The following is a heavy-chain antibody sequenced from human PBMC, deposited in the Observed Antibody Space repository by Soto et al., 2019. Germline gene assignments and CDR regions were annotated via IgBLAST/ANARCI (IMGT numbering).Heavy chain of an antibody. CDR1: GGTFRSYA. CDR3: ARALEGYDILTIHNWYDP. CDR2: IIPIFGTA. V-gene: IGHV1-69*12. J-gene: IGHJ5*02. Sequence: QVQLVQSGAEVKKPGSSVKVSCKASGGTFRSYAISGVRHAPGQGLEWMGGIIPIFGTANYAQKFQGRVTITADESTSTAYMELSSQRSEDTAVYYCARALEGYDILTIHNWYDPWGQGTLVTVSS. D-gene: IGHD3-9*01.